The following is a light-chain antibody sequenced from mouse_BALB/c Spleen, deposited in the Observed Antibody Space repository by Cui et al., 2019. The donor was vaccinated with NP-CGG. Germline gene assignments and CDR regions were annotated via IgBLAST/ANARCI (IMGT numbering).Light chain of an antibody. Sequence: QAVVTPESALTTSPGETVTLTCRSSTGADKTSNYDNWVQENPDHLFTGLIGGTNNRAPGVPARFSGYLIGDKAALTITGAQTEDEAIYFCALWYSNHWVFGGGTKLTVL. V-gene: IGLV1*01. CDR1: TGADKTSNY. CDR2: GTN. CDR3: ALWYSNHWV. J-gene: IGLJ1*01.